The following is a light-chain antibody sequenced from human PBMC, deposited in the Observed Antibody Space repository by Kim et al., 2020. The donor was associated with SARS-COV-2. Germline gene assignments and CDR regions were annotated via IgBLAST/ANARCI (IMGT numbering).Light chain of an antibody. CDR2: YDS. Sequence: PGKTARITCGGNNIGSKSVHWYQQKPGQAPVLVIYYDSDRPSGIPERFSGSNSGNTATLTISRVEAGDEADYYCQVWDSSSDHDWVFGGGTQLTVL. CDR3: QVWDSSSDHDWV. CDR1: NIGSKS. V-gene: IGLV3-21*04. J-gene: IGLJ3*02.